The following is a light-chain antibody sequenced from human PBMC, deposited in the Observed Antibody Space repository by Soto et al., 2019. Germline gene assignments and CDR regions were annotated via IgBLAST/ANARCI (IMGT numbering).Light chain of an antibody. CDR3: ISYTLNSIPYV. J-gene: IGLJ1*01. Sequence: QSVLTQPASVSGSPGQSITISCTGTSSDVGGYNYVSWYQQHPGKAPKVMIYEVSHRPSGVSDRFSGSKSGNTASLTISGLQAEDEADYYCISYTLNSIPYVFGTGTKLTVL. CDR2: EVS. CDR1: SSDVGGYNY. V-gene: IGLV2-14*01.